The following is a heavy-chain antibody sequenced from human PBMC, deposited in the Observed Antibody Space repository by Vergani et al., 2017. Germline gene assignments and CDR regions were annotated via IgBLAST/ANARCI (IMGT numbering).Heavy chain of an antibody. J-gene: IGHJ4*02. V-gene: IGHV1-46*03. Sequence: QVLLVQSGAEVKKPGASVRVSCKTSGYTFTNYYIHWVRQAPGQGLEWMGIINPSGGSTTYAQQFQGRLTMTRDTSTSTVYMDLSNLRSEDTAVYYCARPHRDILTPDPQRLDYWGQGTLVTVSS. D-gene: IGHD2-2*01. CDR1: GYTFTNYY. CDR3: ARPHRDILTPDPQRLDY. CDR2: INPSGGST.